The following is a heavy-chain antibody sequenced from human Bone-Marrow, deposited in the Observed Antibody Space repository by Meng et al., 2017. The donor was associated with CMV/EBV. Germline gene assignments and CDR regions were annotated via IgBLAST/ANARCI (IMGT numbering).Heavy chain of an antibody. CDR2: IRSKANSYAT. V-gene: IGHV3-73*01. Sequence: GESLKISCAASGFTFSGSAMHWVRQASGKGLEWVGRIRSKANSYATAYAASVKGRFTISRDDSKNTAYLQMNSLKTEDTAVYYCTTSIGHPWGQGTRVTVSS. J-gene: IGHJ5*02. D-gene: IGHD3-16*01. CDR1: GFTFSGSA. CDR3: TTSIGHP.